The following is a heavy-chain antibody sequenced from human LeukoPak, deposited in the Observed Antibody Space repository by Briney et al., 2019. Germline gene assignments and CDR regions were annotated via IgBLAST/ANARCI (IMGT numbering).Heavy chain of an antibody. J-gene: IGHJ4*02. CDR1: GYTFTSYD. CDR3: ARVRDFWSGYYPF. Sequence: ASVKVSCKASGYTFTSYDINWVRQATGQGLEWMGWMNPNSGNTGYAQKFQGRVTMTRNASISTAYMELSSLRSEDTAVYYCARVRDFWSGYYPFWGQGTLVTVSS. CDR2: MNPNSGNT. V-gene: IGHV1-8*01. D-gene: IGHD3-3*01.